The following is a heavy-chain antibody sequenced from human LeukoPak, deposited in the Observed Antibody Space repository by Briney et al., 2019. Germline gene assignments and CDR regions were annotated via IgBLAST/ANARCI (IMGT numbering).Heavy chain of an antibody. V-gene: IGHV4-59*08. CDR2: IYYSGST. Sequence: SETLSLTCTVSGGSISSYYWSWIRQPPGKGLEWIGYIYYSGSTNYNPSLKSRVTISVDTSKNQFSLKPSSVTAADTAAYYCARSLYYYDSSGFDYWGQGTLVTVSS. D-gene: IGHD3-22*01. CDR1: GGSISSYY. CDR3: ARSLYYYDSSGFDY. J-gene: IGHJ4*02.